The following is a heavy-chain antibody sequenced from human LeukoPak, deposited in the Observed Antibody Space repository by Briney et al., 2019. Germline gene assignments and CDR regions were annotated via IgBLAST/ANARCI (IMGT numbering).Heavy chain of an antibody. Sequence: PLETLSLTCGVSGGSISGTNGWSWARQPPGQGLEWIGEISLAGQTNYNPSLNGRVTMSLDKSSNQLSLHLTSVTAADTATYFCSRESGPFCHFGYWGQGTLVIVST. CDR2: ISLAGQT. CDR1: GGSISGTNG. J-gene: IGHJ4*02. V-gene: IGHV4/OR15-8*02. CDR3: SRESGPFCHFGY. D-gene: IGHD1-26*01.